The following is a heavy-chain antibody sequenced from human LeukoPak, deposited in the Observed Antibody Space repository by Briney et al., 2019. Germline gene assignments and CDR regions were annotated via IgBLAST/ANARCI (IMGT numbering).Heavy chain of an antibody. CDR3: ARGPAAIHP. CDR2: VLHTGGT. J-gene: IGHJ5*02. CDR1: GYSLTNHY. V-gene: IGHV4-34*12. Sequence: SETLSLTCAVYGYSLTNHYWIWIRQPPGKGLEWVGEVLHTGGTNYNPSLKSRVTISVDTSKNQFFLMLTSVTAADTAVYYCARGPAAIHPWGPGTLVTVSS. D-gene: IGHD2-2*01.